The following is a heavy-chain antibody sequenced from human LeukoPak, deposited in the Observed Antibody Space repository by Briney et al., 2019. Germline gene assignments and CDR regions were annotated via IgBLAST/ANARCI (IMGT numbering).Heavy chain of an antibody. V-gene: IGHV4-38-2*02. J-gene: IGHJ5*02. CDR3: AREGDRQVYYDFWSGYLWFDP. CDR1: GYSISSGYY. D-gene: IGHD3-3*01. Sequence: KPSETLSLTCTVSGYSISSGYYWGWIRQPPGKGLEWIGSIYHSGSTYYNPSLKSRVTISVDTSKNQFSLKLSSVTAADTAVYYCAREGDRQVYYDFWSGYLWFDPWGQGTLVTVSS. CDR2: IYHSGST.